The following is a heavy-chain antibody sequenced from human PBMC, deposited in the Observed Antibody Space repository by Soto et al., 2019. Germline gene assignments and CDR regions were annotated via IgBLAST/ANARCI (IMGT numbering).Heavy chain of an antibody. CDR1: GGSISSSSYY. D-gene: IGHD6-6*01. CDR3: ARLSIAALSFDY. J-gene: IGHJ4*02. V-gene: IGHV4-39*01. Sequence: PSETLSLTCTVSGGSISSSSYYWGWIRQPPGKGLEWIGSIYYSGSTYYNPSLKSRVTISVDTSKNQFSLKLSSVTAADTAVYYCARLSIAALSFDYWGQGTLVTRLL. CDR2: IYYSGST.